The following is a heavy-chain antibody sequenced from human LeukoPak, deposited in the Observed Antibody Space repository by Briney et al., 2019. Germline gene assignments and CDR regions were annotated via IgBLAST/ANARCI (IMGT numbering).Heavy chain of an antibody. CDR2: ISDSGGTT. CDR1: GFTFSSYA. Sequence: PGGSLRLSCAASGFTFSSYAMSWVRQAPGKGLEWVSAISDSGGTTYYADSVKGRFTISRDNSKNTLYLQMNSLRAADTAVYYCAKSNQYCSGGSCSFDPWGQGTLVTVSS. J-gene: IGHJ5*02. D-gene: IGHD2-15*01. CDR3: AKSNQYCSGGSCSFDP. V-gene: IGHV3-23*01.